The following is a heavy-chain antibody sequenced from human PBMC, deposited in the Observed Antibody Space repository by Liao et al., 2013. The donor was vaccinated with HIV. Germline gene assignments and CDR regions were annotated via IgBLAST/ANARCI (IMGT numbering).Heavy chain of an antibody. V-gene: IGHV4-30-4*08. J-gene: IGHJ5*02. D-gene: IGHD2-21*01. CDR1: GVSISSGDYY. CDR2: ISYSGST. CDR3: ASGRLAYCGGDCFTNWFDP. Sequence: QVQLQESGPGLVKASQTLSLTCTVSGVSISSGDYYWTWIRQPPGKGLEWIGYISYSGSTYYNPSLKSRVSMSMDTSKNQFSLKLFSVTAADTAVYYCASGRLAYCGGDCFTNWFDPWGQGTLVTVSS.